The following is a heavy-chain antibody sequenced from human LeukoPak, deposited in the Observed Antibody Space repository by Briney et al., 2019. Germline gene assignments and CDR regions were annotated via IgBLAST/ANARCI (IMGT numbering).Heavy chain of an antibody. CDR2: ISAYNGNT. V-gene: IGHV1-18*01. CDR1: GYAFTSYG. CDR3: ARSGLRDYDILTDCDY. Sequence: ASVKVSCKASGYAFTSYGISWVRQAPGQGLEWMGWISAYNGNTNHAQNLQGRVTMTTDTSTSTAYMELRSLRSDDTAVYYCARSGLRDYDILTDCDYWGQGTLVTVSS. D-gene: IGHD3-9*01. J-gene: IGHJ4*02.